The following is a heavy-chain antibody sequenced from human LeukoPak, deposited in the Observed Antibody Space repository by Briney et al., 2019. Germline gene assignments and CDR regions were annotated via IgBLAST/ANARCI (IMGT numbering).Heavy chain of an antibody. Sequence: GGSLRLSCAVSGFTFSSYGMHWVRQAPGKGLEWVAVIWYDGSNKYYADSVKGRFTISRDNSKNTLYLQMNSLRAEDTAVYYCARALHPLAVVVTAIDYWGQGTLVTVSS. CDR2: IWYDGSNK. D-gene: IGHD2-21*02. CDR3: ARALHPLAVVVTAIDY. CDR1: GFTFSSYG. J-gene: IGHJ4*02. V-gene: IGHV3-33*01.